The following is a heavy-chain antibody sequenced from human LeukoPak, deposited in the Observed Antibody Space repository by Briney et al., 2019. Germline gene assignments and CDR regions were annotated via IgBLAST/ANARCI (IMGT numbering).Heavy chain of an antibody. Sequence: GGSLRLSCAASGFTFSSYAMHWVRQAPGKGLEYVSAISSNGGSTYYANSVKGRFSISRDNDKKSMYLQMNSLRAEDTALYYCARFGDGYNQGAFDIWGQGTMVTVSS. J-gene: IGHJ3*02. CDR2: ISSNGGST. CDR1: GFTFSSYA. CDR3: ARFGDGYNQGAFDI. V-gene: IGHV3-64*01. D-gene: IGHD5-24*01.